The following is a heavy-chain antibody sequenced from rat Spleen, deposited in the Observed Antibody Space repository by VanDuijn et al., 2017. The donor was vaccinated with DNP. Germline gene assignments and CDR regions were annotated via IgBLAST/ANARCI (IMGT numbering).Heavy chain of an antibody. D-gene: IGHD1-9*01. CDR2: ISSGGST. V-gene: IGHV2S12*01. J-gene: IGHJ2*01. Sequence: QVQLKESGPGLVQPSQTLSLTCTVSGFSLTSYGVSWVRQPPGKGLEWIAAISSGGSTYYNSALKSRLSISRDTSKSHILLKMNSLQTEDTAIYFCTTPYYGYNYFDYWGQGVMVTVSS. CDR3: TTPYYGYNYFDY. CDR1: GFSLTSYG.